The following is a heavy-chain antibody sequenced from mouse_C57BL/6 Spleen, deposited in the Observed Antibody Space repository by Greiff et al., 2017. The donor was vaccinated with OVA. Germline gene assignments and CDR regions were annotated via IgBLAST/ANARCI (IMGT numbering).Heavy chain of an antibody. CDR1: GYTFTSYW. J-gene: IGHJ2*01. CDR3: ARASTMITTGGHYFDY. Sequence: QVHVKQPGAELVRPGSSVKLSCKASGYTFTSYWMHWVKQRPIQGLEWIGNIDPSDSETHYNQKFKDKATLTVDKSSSTAYMQLSSLTSEDSAVYYCARASTMITTGGHYFDYWGQGTTLTVSS. CDR2: IDPSDSET. V-gene: IGHV1-52*01. D-gene: IGHD2-4*01.